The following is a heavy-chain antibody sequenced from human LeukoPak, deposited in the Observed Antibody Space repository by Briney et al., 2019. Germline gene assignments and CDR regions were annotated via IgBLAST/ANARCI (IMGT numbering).Heavy chain of an antibody. CDR1: GLIFRNYA. CDR2: ISGDGTET. CDR3: AKGGHYSFFDY. D-gene: IGHD4-11*01. J-gene: IGHJ4*02. Sequence: PGGSLRISCTASGLIFRNYAMTWVRQAPRKGLEWVSTISGDGTETFYADSVKGRFTISRDNSKNTHYLQMSSLRAEDTGIYYCAKGGHYSFFDYWGQGTLVTVSS. V-gene: IGHV3-23*01.